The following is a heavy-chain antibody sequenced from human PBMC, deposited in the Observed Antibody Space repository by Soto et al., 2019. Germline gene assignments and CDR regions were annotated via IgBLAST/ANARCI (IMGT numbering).Heavy chain of an antibody. V-gene: IGHV3-21*01. CDR1: GFTFTDYS. CDR2: IYGSGTYI. D-gene: IGHD5-18*01. Sequence: GGSLRLSCAASGFTFTDYSFNWVRQAPGKGLEWVSSIYGSGTYIYYTDSVKGRFTISRDNARNSLYLQLNSLRAGDTAVYYCARFRIRDGNRYINDGMDVWGQGTTVTVSS. CDR3: ARFRIRDGNRYINDGMDV. J-gene: IGHJ6*02.